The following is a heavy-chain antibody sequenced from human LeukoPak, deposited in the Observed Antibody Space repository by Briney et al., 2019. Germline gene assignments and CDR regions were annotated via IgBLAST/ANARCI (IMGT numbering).Heavy chain of an antibody. Sequence: PSETLSLTCTVSGGSISSYYWSWIRQPAGKGLEWIGRIYTSGSTNYNPSLKSRVTMSVDTSKNQFSLKLSSVTAADTAVYYCARDPYYYGSEGPSWFDPWGQGTLVTVSS. J-gene: IGHJ5*02. CDR1: GGSISSYY. CDR2: IYTSGST. V-gene: IGHV4-4*07. CDR3: ARDPYYYGSEGPSWFDP. D-gene: IGHD3-10*01.